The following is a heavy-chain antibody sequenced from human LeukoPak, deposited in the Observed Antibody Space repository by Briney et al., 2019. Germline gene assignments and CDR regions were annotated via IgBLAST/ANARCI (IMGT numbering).Heavy chain of an antibody. CDR3: ARVLDYYGSGTRDFDY. Sequence: SETLSLTCTVSGGSITTSSYYWGWIRQPPGKGLEWIGSVYYSGNTYYNPSLKSRVTMSADTSKNQFSLKLNSVTAADTAVYYCARVLDYYGSGTRDFDYWGQGILVTVSS. V-gene: IGHV4-39*07. CDR2: VYYSGNT. CDR1: GGSITTSSYY. D-gene: IGHD3-10*01. J-gene: IGHJ4*02.